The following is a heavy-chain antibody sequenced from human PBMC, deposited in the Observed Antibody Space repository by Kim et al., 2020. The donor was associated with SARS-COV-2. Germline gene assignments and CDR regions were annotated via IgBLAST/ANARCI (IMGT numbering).Heavy chain of an antibody. D-gene: IGHD6-13*01. J-gene: IGHJ4*02. CDR2: ISDDGSNK. CDR1: GFSFSRYP. Sequence: GGSLRLSCSASGFSFSRYPMHWVRQAPGKGLECVSAISDDGSNKYYTDSVKGRFTISRDNSKNTLYLQMSSLRIEDTAIYYCVKALGTGDYWGQGTLVTVSS. V-gene: IGHV3-64D*09. CDR3: VKALGTGDY.